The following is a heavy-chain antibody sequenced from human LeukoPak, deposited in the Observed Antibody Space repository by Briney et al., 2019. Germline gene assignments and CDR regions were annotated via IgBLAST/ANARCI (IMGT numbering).Heavy chain of an antibody. CDR3: ARHSYGLDF. V-gene: IGHV5-51*01. D-gene: IGHD2-8*01. Sequence: GESLKISCKASGNNYWIGWVRQMPGKGLEWMGTIYFGDSDTRYSPSFQGQVTISVDKSISTAYLQWGSLKASDTAIYFCARHSYGLDFWGQGTLVTVSS. CDR1: GNNYW. J-gene: IGHJ4*02. CDR2: IYFGDSDT.